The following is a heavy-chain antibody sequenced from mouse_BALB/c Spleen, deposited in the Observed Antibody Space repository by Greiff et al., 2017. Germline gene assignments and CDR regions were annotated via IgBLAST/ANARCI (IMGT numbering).Heavy chain of an antibody. Sequence: EVQLQQSGPELVKPGASVKISCKASGYTFPDYNLHWVKQSHGKSLEWIGYIYPYNGGTGYNQKFKSKATLTVDNSSSTAYMELRSLTSEDSAVYYCAGSSYVALFAYWGQGTLVTVSA. V-gene: IGHV1S29*02. CDR3: AGSSYVALFAY. J-gene: IGHJ3*01. CDR2: IYPYNGGT. CDR1: GYTFPDYN. D-gene: IGHD1-1*01.